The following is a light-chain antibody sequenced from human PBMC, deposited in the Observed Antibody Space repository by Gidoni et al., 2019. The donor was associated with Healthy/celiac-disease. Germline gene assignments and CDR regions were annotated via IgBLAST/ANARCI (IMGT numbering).Light chain of an antibody. V-gene: IGLV2-23*02. CDR3: CSYAGSSTPV. J-gene: IGLJ3*02. CDR2: EVS. Sequence: QSALTQPASVSGSPGQSITISCTGTSSDVGSYNLVSWYQQHPGKAPKLMIYEVSKRPSGVSNRVSGSKSGNTAPLTLSGLQAEDEADYYCCSYAGSSTPVFGGGTKLTVL. CDR1: SSDVGSYNL.